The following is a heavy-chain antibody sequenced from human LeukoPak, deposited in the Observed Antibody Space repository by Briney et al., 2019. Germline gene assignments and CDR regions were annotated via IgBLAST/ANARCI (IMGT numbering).Heavy chain of an antibody. J-gene: IGHJ4*02. D-gene: IGHD5-12*01. V-gene: IGHV3-7*04. CDR2: IKQDGSER. CDR3: GRDGGYSGYEY. Sequence: GGSLRLSCAASGFTFGSYWMTWVRQAPGKGLEWVANIKQDGSERYYVDSMKGRITISRDNAKKSLYLEVNSLSAEDTAVYYCGRDGGYSGYEYWGQGTLVTVSS. CDR1: GFTFGSYW.